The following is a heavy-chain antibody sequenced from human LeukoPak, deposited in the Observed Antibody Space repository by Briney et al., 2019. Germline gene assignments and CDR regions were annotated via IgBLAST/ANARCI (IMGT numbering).Heavy chain of an antibody. D-gene: IGHD1-26*01. J-gene: IGHJ3*02. CDR2: ISSSSSYI. V-gene: IGHV3-21*01. CDR1: VFTFSSYS. CDR3: ARRGVLGAKVFDI. Sequence: SGGSLRLSCAASVFTFSSYSMNWVRQAPGKGLEWVSSISSSSSYIYYADSVKGRFTISRDNAKNSLYLQMNSLRAEDTAVYYCARRGVLGAKVFDIWGQGTMVTVSS.